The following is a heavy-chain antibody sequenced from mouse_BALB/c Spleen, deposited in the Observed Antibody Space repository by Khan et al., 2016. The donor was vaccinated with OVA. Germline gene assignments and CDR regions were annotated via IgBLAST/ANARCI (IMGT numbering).Heavy chain of an antibody. CDR2: IGSGGSI. CDR3: TRVNGSTGVDY. V-gene: IGHV5-6-5*01. D-gene: IGHD1-1*01. Sequence: EVELVESGGGLVRPGGSLKLSCAASGFTFSKYPMSWVRQTPEKRLEWVASIGSGGSISYPETVKGRFTISRDNDRNMLYLQMSSLRSEDTAIYFCTRVNGSTGVDYWGQGTTLTVSS. CDR1: GFTFSKYP. J-gene: IGHJ2*01.